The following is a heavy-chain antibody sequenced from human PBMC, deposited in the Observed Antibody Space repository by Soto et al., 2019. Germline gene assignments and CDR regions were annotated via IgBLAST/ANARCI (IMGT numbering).Heavy chain of an antibody. CDR2: ISGSGGST. Sequence: EVQLLESGGGLVQPGGSLRLSCAASGFTFSSYAMSWARQAPGKGLEWVSAISGSGGSTYYADSVKGRFTISRDNSKNTLYLQMNSLRAEDTAVYYCAKYGDYDFWSGHYYFDYWGQGTLVTVSS. D-gene: IGHD3-3*01. J-gene: IGHJ4*02. CDR1: GFTFSSYA. V-gene: IGHV3-23*01. CDR3: AKYGDYDFWSGHYYFDY.